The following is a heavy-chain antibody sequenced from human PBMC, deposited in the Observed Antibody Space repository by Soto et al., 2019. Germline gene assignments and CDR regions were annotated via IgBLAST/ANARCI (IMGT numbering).Heavy chain of an antibody. CDR3: ARQGGYDSNPMDY. Sequence: QLQLQESGPGLVKPSETLSLTCTVSGGSISSSSYYWGWIRQTPGKGLEWIGSIYYSGSTYYNPSLKSRVTISVDTSKNQFSLKLSSVTAADTAVYYCARQGGYDSNPMDYWGQGTLVTVSS. J-gene: IGHJ4*02. D-gene: IGHD5-12*01. CDR1: GGSISSSSYY. V-gene: IGHV4-39*01. CDR2: IYYSGST.